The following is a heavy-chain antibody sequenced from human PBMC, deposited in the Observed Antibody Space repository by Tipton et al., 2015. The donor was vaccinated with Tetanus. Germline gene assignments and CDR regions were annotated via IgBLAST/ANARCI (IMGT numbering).Heavy chain of an antibody. J-gene: IGHJ6*02. V-gene: IGHV4-30-4*01. Sequence: TLSLTCTVSGGSIRNGDYYWTWIRQPPGKGPQWIGRISYTGSTSYNPSLEGRLALSVDTSNNHFSLKLSSVTAADTAVYYCSREGPYYYGVDVWGQGTTATVS. CDR2: ISYTGST. CDR3: SREGPYYYGVDV. CDR1: GGSIRNGDYY.